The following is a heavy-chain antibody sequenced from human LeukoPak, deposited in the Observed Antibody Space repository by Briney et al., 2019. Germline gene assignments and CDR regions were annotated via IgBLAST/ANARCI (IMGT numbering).Heavy chain of an antibody. J-gene: IGHJ2*01. V-gene: IGHV3-48*02. CDR2: ISSGSSTI. CDR3: ARGGWSHNNWYFDL. CDR1: GFTFSSYS. Sequence: GSLRLSCAASGFTFSSYSMNWVRQAPGKGLEWVSYISSGSSTIYYADSVKGRFTISRDKAKNSLYLQMNSLRDEDTAVYYCARGGWSHNNWYFDLWGRGTLVTVSS. D-gene: IGHD6-19*01.